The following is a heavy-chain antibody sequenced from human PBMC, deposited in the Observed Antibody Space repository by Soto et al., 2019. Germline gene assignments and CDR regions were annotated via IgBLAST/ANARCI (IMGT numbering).Heavy chain of an antibody. J-gene: IGHJ4*02. Sequence: GGSLRLSCAASGFTFSSYAMSWVRQAPGKGLEWVAAIISSACGTEYADSVTGRFTISRDNSRNIMYLQMNSLRVDDTALYYCARDRQPDGIWTFDYWGRGTLVTVSS. CDR3: ARDRQPDGIWTFDY. CDR2: IISSACGT. V-gene: IGHV3-23*01. CDR1: GFTFSSYA. D-gene: IGHD1-1*01.